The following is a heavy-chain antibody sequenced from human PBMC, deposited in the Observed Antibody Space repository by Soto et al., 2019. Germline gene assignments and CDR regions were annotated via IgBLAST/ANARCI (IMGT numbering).Heavy chain of an antibody. Sequence: SETLSLTCTVSGGSISSSSYYWGWLRQPPGKGLEWIGSIYYSGSTYYNPSLKSRVTISVDTSKNQFSLKLSSVTAADTAVYYCARHTYYYGSGSYYSPPDYWGQGTLVTVSS. V-gene: IGHV4-39*01. CDR3: ARHTYYYGSGSYYSPPDY. J-gene: IGHJ4*02. D-gene: IGHD3-10*01. CDR2: IYYSGST. CDR1: GGSISSSSYY.